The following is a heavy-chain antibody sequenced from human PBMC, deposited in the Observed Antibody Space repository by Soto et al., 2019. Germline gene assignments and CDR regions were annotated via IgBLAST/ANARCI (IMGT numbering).Heavy chain of an antibody. Sequence: RASVKVSCKASGYTFTSYGISWVRQAPGQGLEWMGWISAYNGNTNYAQKLQGRVTMTTDTSTSTAYMELRSLRSDDTAVYYCARYSSGWYSTYYYYHGMDVWGQGTTVTVSS. V-gene: IGHV1-18*01. CDR2: ISAYNGNT. D-gene: IGHD6-19*01. CDR1: GYTFTSYG. J-gene: IGHJ6*02. CDR3: ARYSSGWYSTYYYYHGMDV.